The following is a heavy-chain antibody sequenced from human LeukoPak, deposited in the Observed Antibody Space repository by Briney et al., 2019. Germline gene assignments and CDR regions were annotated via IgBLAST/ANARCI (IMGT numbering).Heavy chain of an antibody. Sequence: SLKVSCKASGGTFSSYAISWVRQAPGQGLEWMGRIIPIFGIANYAQKFQGRVTITADKSTSTAYMELSSLRSEDTAVYYCARVGDTMTFDYWGQGTLVTVSS. CDR3: ARVGDTMTFDY. V-gene: IGHV1-69*04. J-gene: IGHJ4*02. CDR1: GGTFSSYA. D-gene: IGHD1-26*01. CDR2: IIPIFGIA.